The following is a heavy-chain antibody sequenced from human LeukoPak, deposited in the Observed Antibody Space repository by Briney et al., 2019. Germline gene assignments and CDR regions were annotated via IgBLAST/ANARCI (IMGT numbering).Heavy chain of an antibody. CDR3: ARDASLSYDSSGYYYDY. D-gene: IGHD3-22*01. Sequence: ASVKVSCKASGYTFTGYYMHWVRQAPGQGLEWMGWINPNSGGTNYAQKFQGRVTMTRDTSISTAYMELSRLRSEDTAVYYCARDASLSYDSSGYYYDYWGQGTLVTVSS. V-gene: IGHV1-2*02. CDR2: INPNSGGT. J-gene: IGHJ4*02. CDR1: GYTFTGYY.